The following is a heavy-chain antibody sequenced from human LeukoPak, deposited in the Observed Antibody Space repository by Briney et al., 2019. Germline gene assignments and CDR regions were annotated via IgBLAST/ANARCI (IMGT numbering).Heavy chain of an antibody. J-gene: IGHJ6*02. CDR2: ISSSGRTK. D-gene: IGHD2-21*02. Sequence: AGGSLRLSCAASGFTFSSYDMNWVRQVPGKGLEWVSYISSSGRTKYYADSVKGRFTISRDNAKNSLYLQMNSLRAEDTAVYYCAGETVGVVTAIYYYYGMDVWGQGTTVTVSS. CDR3: AGETVGVVTAIYYYYGMDV. V-gene: IGHV3-48*03. CDR1: GFTFSSYD.